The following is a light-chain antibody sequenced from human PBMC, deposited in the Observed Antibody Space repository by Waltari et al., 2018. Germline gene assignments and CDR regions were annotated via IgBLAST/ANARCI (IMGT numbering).Light chain of an antibody. Sequence: QSALTQPRSVSGSPGQSVTTSCTGTSGDVGGSNFASCYQQHPGKAPKLIIFGFTERPSGVPDRFSGSKSGNTASLTISGLQAEDEADYFCCSYAGNYIVFGGGTKMTVL. CDR3: CSYAGNYIV. CDR2: GFT. J-gene: IGLJ2*01. V-gene: IGLV2-11*01. CDR1: SGDVGGSNF.